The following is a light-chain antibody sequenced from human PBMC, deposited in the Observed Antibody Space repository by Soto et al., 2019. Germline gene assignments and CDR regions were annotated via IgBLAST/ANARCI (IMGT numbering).Light chain of an antibody. CDR1: SGNVGGYNY. Sequence: QSALTQPRSVSGSPGQSVTISCTGTSGNVGGYNYVSWYQQHPGRAPKLVIFDVTKRPSGVPDRFSGSKSGNSASLTISGLQAEDEADYYCCSYVGTPLVGVGTKLTVL. CDR3: CSYVGTPL. J-gene: IGLJ2*01. CDR2: DVT. V-gene: IGLV2-11*01.